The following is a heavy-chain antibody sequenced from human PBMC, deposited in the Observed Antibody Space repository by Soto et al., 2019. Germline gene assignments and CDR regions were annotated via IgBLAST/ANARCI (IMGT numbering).Heavy chain of an antibody. CDR2: IVARGINT. J-gene: IGHJ2*01. CDR3: AKDLRGPEAGTWYFDL. Sequence: EVQLLESGGGLVQPGGSLRLACEASGLTFNIYTMGWVRQAPGKGLEWVSAIVARGINTYYADSVKGRFTISRDNSKDTIYLQMNSLRAEDTAVYYCAKDLRGPEAGTWYFDLWGRGTLVAVSS. V-gene: IGHV3-23*01. CDR1: GLTFNIYT. D-gene: IGHD6-13*01.